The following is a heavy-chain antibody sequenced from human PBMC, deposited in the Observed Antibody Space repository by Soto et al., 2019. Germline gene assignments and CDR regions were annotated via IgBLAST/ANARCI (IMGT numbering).Heavy chain of an antibody. Sequence: EVKLVQSGGGLVQPGGSLRLSCAASGIYIAATCMTWVRRAPGKGLEWVSVIYRGGSIYYAASLKGRYTISRDSSKNTLFRQMDNLRADDTAIYYCASDRTGMTRGVYSWGQGTLVTVSS. V-gene: IGHV3-66*01. CDR3: ASDRTGMTRGVYS. J-gene: IGHJ5*02. CDR2: IYRGGSI. D-gene: IGHD1-1*01. CDR1: GIYIAATC.